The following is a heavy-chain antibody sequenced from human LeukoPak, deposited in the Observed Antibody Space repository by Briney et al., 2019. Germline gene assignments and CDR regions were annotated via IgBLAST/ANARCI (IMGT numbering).Heavy chain of an antibody. CDR1: GYTFTGYY. CDR2: INPNSGGT. CDR3: ARDLRTWYDSSGYYYDHAFDI. J-gene: IGHJ3*02. Sequence: GASVKVSFKASGYTFTGYYMHWVRQAPGQGLEWMGWINPNSGGTNYAQKFQGRVTMTRDTSISTAYMELSRLRSDDTAVYYCARDLRTWYDSSGYYYDHAFDIWGQGTMVTVSS. V-gene: IGHV1-2*02. D-gene: IGHD3-22*01.